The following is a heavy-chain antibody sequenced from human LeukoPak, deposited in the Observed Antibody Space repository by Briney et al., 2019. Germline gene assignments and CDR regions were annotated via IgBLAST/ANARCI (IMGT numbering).Heavy chain of an antibody. CDR3: ARSGQGVFGVVIHPLYYFDY. Sequence: EASVKVSCKASGYTFTGYYMHWVRQAPGQGLEWMGWINPNSGGTNYAQKFQGRVTMTRDTSISTAYMELSRLRSDDTAVYYCARSGQGVFGVVIHPLYYFDYWGQGTLVTVSS. V-gene: IGHV1-2*02. D-gene: IGHD3-3*01. CDR2: INPNSGGT. CDR1: GYTFTGYY. J-gene: IGHJ4*02.